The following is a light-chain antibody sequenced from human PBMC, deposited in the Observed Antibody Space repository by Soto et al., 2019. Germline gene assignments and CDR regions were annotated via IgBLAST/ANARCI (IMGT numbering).Light chain of an antibody. J-gene: IGLJ3*02. Sequence: QSALTQPPSASGSLGQSVTIPCTGTSSDVGGYNYVSWYQQHPGKAPKLMIYDVSKRPSGVPDRFSGSKSANTASLTVSGVQPEDEAAYYCCSYSGSSNLWVFGAGTKLTVL. CDR2: DVS. CDR3: CSYSGSSNLWV. CDR1: SSDVGGYNY. V-gene: IGLV2-8*01.